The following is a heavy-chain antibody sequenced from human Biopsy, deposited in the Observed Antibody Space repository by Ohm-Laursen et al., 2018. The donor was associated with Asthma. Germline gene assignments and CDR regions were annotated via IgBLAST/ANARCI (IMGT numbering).Heavy chain of an antibody. Sequence: SVKVSCKASGYTFISYAIHWVRQAPGQRLEWMGWINAGDGNTKYSQKFQGRVTITRDTSASTAYMDLRSLRSEDTAMYYCARTYYDFLTGQVNDAFALWGQGTMVTVSS. CDR2: INAGDGNT. CDR1: GYTFISYA. V-gene: IGHV1-3*01. CDR3: ARTYYDFLTGQVNDAFAL. J-gene: IGHJ3*01. D-gene: IGHD3-9*01.